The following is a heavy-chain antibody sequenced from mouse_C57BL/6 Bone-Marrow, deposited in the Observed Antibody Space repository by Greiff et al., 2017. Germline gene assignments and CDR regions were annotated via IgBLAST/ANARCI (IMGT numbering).Heavy chain of an antibody. CDR2: IDPSDSYT. CDR3: ARLGDYYGSRLYYYAMDY. Sequence: QVQLQQPGAELVMPGASVKLSCKASGYTFTSYWMPWVKQRPGQGLEWIGEIDPSDSYTNYNQKFKGKSTLTVDKSSSTAYMQLSSLTSEDSAVYYCARLGDYYGSRLYYYAMDYWGQGTSVTVSS. J-gene: IGHJ4*01. CDR1: GYTFTSYW. D-gene: IGHD1-1*01. V-gene: IGHV1-69*01.